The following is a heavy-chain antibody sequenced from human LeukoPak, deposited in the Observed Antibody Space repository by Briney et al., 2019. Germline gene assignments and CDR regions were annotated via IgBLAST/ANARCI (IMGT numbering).Heavy chain of an antibody. Sequence: ASVKVSCKAYGYTFTSYYMHWVRQAPGQGLEWMGIINPSGGSTSYAQKCQGRVTMTRDMSTSTVYMELSSLRSEDTAVYYCARFLGSDYDFDYWGQGTLVTVSS. V-gene: IGHV1-46*01. J-gene: IGHJ4*02. CDR2: INPSGGST. CDR3: ARFLGSDYDFDY. D-gene: IGHD3-16*01. CDR1: GYTFTSYY.